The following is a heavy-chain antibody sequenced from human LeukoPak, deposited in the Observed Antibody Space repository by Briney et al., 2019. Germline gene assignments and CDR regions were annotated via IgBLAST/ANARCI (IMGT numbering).Heavy chain of an antibody. CDR1: GFTFSSYA. J-gene: IGHJ5*02. D-gene: IGHD2-8*01. CDR3: TTSNEGNWFDP. Sequence: GGSLRLSCAASGFTFSSYAMSWVRQASGKGLEWVGRIRDKGYGHATAYAASVKGRFTLSRDDSKNTAYLQMSSLKTEDTALYYCTTSNEGNWFDPWGQGTLVTVSS. CDR2: IRDKGYGHAT. V-gene: IGHV3-73*01.